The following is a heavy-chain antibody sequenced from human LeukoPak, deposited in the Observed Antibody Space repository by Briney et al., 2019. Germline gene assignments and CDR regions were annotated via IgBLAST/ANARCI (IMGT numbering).Heavy chain of an antibody. J-gene: IGHJ3*02. V-gene: IGHV4-59*01. CDR1: GGSISSYY. CDR2: IYYSGST. D-gene: IGHD2-2*01. CDR3: AREGIYCSSTSCYPNDAFDI. Sequence: SETLSLTCTVPGGSISSYYWSWIRQPPGKGLEWIGYIYYSGSTNYNPSLKSRVTISVDTSKNQFSLKLSSATAADTAVYYCAREGIYCSSTSCYPNDAFDIWGQGTMVTVSS.